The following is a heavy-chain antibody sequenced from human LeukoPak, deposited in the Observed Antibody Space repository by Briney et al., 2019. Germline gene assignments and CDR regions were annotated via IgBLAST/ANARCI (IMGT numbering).Heavy chain of an antibody. CDR3: TREGYDILTGYYIVD. CDR2: INHRGSS. V-gene: IGHV4-34*01. D-gene: IGHD3-9*01. CDR1: GGSFSGYY. Sequence: SETLSLTCAAYGGSFSGYYWTWIRQPLGKGLEWMAEINHRGSSNYNPSLKSRVTISVDTSKNQFSLKLSSVTAADTAVYYCTREGYDILTGYYIVDWGQGTPVTVSS. J-gene: IGHJ4*02.